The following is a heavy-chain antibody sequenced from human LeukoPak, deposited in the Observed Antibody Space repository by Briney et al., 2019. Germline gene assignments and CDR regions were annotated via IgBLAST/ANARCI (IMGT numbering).Heavy chain of an antibody. CDR3: ARRVVESAVITERNWFDP. Sequence: SETTSLTCTVAGDSITSYCWSWVRQRLGKGVEWIGSTCYSGSTNYNPSLKSRVTISIDTSKNQFSLKLSSVTAADTAVYYCARRVVESAVITERNWFDPWGQGTLVTVSS. V-gene: IGHV4-59*08. CDR1: GDSITSYC. D-gene: IGHD4-11*01. J-gene: IGHJ5*02. CDR2: TCYSGST.